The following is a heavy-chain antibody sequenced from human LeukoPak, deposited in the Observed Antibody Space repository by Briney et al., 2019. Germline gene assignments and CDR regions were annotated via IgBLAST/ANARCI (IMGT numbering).Heavy chain of an antibody. Sequence: SQTLSLTCTVSGDSISSGSYYWSWIRQPAGKGLEWIGRINTSGSTNYNPSLKSRVTISVDTSKNQFSLKLSSVTAADTAVYYCARDGSYGLIREGYYGMDVWGQGTTVTVSS. J-gene: IGHJ6*02. CDR2: INTSGST. CDR1: GDSISSGSYY. V-gene: IGHV4-61*02. CDR3: ARDGSYGLIREGYYGMDV. D-gene: IGHD5-18*01.